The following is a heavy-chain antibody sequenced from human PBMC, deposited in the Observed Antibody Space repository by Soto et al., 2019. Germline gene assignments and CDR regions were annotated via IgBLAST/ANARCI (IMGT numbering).Heavy chain of an antibody. V-gene: IGHV3-23*01. CDR3: AKKGSITTWYFDY. CDR1: GLTFSSYV. CDR2: ISGSGGST. J-gene: IGHJ4*02. D-gene: IGHD3-22*01. Sequence: EVQLLESGGGLVQPGGSLRLSCAASGLTFSSYVMSWVRQAPGKGLEWVSGISGSGGSTYYADSVKGRVTISRDNSKNTLYLQMSSLRAEDTAVYYCAKKGSITTWYFDYWGQGTLVTVSS.